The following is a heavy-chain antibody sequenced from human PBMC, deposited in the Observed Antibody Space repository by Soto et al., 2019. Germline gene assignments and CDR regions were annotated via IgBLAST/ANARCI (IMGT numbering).Heavy chain of an antibody. CDR3: ARHPYYYGSGSYYNRKGYYGMDV. D-gene: IGHD3-10*01. J-gene: IGHJ6*02. CDR1: GGSISSGGYY. Sequence: PSETLSLTCTVSGGSISSGGYYWSWIRQHPGKGLEWTGYIYYSGSTYYNPSLKSRVTISVDTSKNQFSLKLSSVTAADTAVYYCARHPYYYGSGSYYNRKGYYGMDVWGQGTTVTVSS. V-gene: IGHV4-31*03. CDR2: IYYSGST.